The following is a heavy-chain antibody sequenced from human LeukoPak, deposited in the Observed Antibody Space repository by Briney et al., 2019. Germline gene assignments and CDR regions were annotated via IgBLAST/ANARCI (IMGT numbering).Heavy chain of an antibody. J-gene: IGHJ4*02. CDR3: TRSGFDY. CDR1: GFTFSSYA. CDR2: ISGSGGST. Sequence: GGSLRLSCAASGFTFSSYAMNWVRQAPGKGLEWVSAISGSGGSTYYADSVKGRFIISRDNSKSTLYLQMNSLRDEDTAVYYCTRSGFDYWGQGALVTVSS. V-gene: IGHV3-23*01.